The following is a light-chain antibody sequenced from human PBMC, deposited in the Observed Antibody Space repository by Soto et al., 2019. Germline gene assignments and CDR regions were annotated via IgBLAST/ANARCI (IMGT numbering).Light chain of an antibody. V-gene: IGKV1-39*01. CDR3: QQSYSSPPT. CDR2: AAS. J-gene: IGKJ1*01. CDR1: QSISNH. Sequence: DIQMTQSPSSLSPPVEDSVIITCRASQSISNHLNWYQQKPGKAPKLLIFAASSLQSGVPSRFSGSRSGPDFTLTISSLQPEDFATYYCQQSYSSPPTFGQGTKVDIK.